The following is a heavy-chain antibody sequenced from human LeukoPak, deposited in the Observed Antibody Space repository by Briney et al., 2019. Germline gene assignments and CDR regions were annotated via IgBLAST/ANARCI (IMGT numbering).Heavy chain of an antibody. CDR2: ISDGGSST. D-gene: IGHD3/OR15-3a*01. CDR1: GITFSDFA. J-gene: IGHJ6*03. Sequence: GGSLRLSCEASGITFSDFAMNRVRQAPGKGLEWVSAISDGGSSTYYADSVKGRFSISRDNSKSTLFLQMNSLRAEDSAIYYCVKLRRFLDTTESNYMDVWGKGTTVTVSS. V-gene: IGHV3-23*01. CDR3: VKLRRFLDTTESNYMDV.